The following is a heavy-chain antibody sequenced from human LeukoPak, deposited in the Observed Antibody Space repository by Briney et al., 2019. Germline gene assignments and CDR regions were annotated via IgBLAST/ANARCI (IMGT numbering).Heavy chain of an antibody. CDR2: IYYSGST. Sequence: PSQTLSLTCTVSGGSISSGGYYWSWIRQHPGKGLEWIGYIYYSGSTYYNPSLKSRVTISVDTSKNQSSLKLSSVTAADTAVYYCASLVPSSVAVVAATAFDYWGQGTLVTVSS. J-gene: IGHJ4*02. V-gene: IGHV4-31*03. D-gene: IGHD2-15*01. CDR1: GGSISSGGYY. CDR3: ASLVPSSVAVVAATAFDY.